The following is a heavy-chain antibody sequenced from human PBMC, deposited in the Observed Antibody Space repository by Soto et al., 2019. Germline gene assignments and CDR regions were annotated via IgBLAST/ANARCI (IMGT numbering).Heavy chain of an antibody. J-gene: IGHJ4*02. CDR3: ARADGGTCVDY. D-gene: IGHD4-17*01. Sequence: ESLSLTCTVAGGSISSYYGSWIRQPPGKGLEWIGYIYYSGSTNYNPSLKSRVTISVDTSKNQFSLKLSSVTAADTPVYYCARADGGTCVDYWGQGTLVTVSS. V-gene: IGHV4-59*01. CDR1: GGSISSYY. CDR2: IYYSGST.